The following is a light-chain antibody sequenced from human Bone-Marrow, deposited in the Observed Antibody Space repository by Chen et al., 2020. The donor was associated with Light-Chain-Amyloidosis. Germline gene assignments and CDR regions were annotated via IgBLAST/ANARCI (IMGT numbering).Light chain of an antibody. CDR3: NSYTSSGTYV. Sequence: QSALTQPASGSGAPGQSKTLSCTGTSSDVGGYKYVYWFQQHPGKAPKLMIFDVINRPSGVSNRFSGYKSCNTASLTISGLQSDDEADYYCNSYTSSGTYVFGTGTKVTVL. V-gene: IGLV2-14*03. J-gene: IGLJ1*01. CDR1: SSDVGGYKY. CDR2: DVI.